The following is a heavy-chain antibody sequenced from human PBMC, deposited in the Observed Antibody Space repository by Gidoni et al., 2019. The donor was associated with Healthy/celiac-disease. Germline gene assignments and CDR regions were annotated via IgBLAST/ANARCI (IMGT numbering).Heavy chain of an antibody. D-gene: IGHD6-13*01. CDR1: GGSFSGYY. Sequence: QVQLQQWGARLLKPSETLSLTCAVYGGSFSGYYWSWIRQPPGKGLEWIGEINHSGSTNYNPSLKSRVTISVDTSKNQFSLKLSSVTAADTAVYYCARGLTNSRPKTNWFDPWGQGTLVTVSS. CDR2: INHSGST. CDR3: ARGLTNSRPKTNWFDP. V-gene: IGHV4-34*01. J-gene: IGHJ5*02.